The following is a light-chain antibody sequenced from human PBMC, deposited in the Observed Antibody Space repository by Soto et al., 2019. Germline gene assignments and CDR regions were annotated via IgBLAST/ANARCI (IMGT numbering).Light chain of an antibody. CDR1: QYINTR. V-gene: IGKV3-20*01. J-gene: IGKJ1*01. CDR3: QQYSSSRT. Sequence: EIVLTQSPATLSSFPGDRVTLSFRASQYINTRLAWYQHRPGQAPRLLIYQTSLRAAGIPVRFSGSGSETDFTLTITRLEPEDFAVYYCQQYSSSRTFGQGTKVDIK. CDR2: QTS.